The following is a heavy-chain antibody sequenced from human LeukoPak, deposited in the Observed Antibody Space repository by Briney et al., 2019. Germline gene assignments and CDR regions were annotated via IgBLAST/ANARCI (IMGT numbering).Heavy chain of an antibody. V-gene: IGHV1-2*02. Sequence: ASVKVSCKASGYTFTDFYLFWLRQAPGQGLEWMGWINPYNGDTKYAQRFQGRVTMTRDTSISTVYMELSSLTSDDTAVYYCARAGSGSYSGLDYWGQGTLVTVSS. D-gene: IGHD3-10*01. CDR2: INPYNGDT. CDR1: GYTFTDFY. CDR3: ARAGSGSYSGLDY. J-gene: IGHJ4*02.